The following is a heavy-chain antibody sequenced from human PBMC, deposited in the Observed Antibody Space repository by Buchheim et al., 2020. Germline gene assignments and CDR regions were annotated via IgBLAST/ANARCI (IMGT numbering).Heavy chain of an antibody. D-gene: IGHD1-26*01. CDR1: GLTFSSCD. CDR3: AEEHVILGVTGWFDP. CDR2: TTRSGAE. V-gene: IGHV3-23*04. Sequence: EVQLVESGGGLVQPGGSLRLSCAASGLTFSSCDMSWFRQAPGKGLEWVSATTRSGAEYYADSVRGRFTVPRDNSKTTMYLQMNRLRAEDTAVYYCAEEHVILGVTGWFDPWGQGTL. J-gene: IGHJ5*02.